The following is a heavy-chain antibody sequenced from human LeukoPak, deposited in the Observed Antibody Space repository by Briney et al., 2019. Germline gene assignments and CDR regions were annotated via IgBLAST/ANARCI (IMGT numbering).Heavy chain of an antibody. CDR1: GYTFTGYY. CDR2: INPNSGGT. Sequence: ASVKVSCKASGYTFTGYYIHWVRQTPGQGLEWMGWINPNSGGTNYAQNFQGRVTMTRDTSISTAYVEVTGLRSDDTAVYYCARGIGDYWGQGTLVTVSS. CDR3: ARGIGDY. J-gene: IGHJ4*02. D-gene: IGHD2-15*01. V-gene: IGHV1-2*02.